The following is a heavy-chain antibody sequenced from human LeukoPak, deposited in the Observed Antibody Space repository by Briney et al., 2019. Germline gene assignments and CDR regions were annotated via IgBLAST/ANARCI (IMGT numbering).Heavy chain of an antibody. V-gene: IGHV1-8*01. D-gene: IGHD6-13*01. CDR3: ARGRRMIGIAADGY. CDR1: GYTFTSYD. Sequence: ASVKVSCKASGYTFTSYDINWVRQATGQGLEWMGWKNPNSGNTGYAQKFQGRVTMTRNTSISTAYMELSSLRSEDTAVYYCARGRRMIGIAADGYWGQGTLVTVSS. CDR2: KNPNSGNT. J-gene: IGHJ4*02.